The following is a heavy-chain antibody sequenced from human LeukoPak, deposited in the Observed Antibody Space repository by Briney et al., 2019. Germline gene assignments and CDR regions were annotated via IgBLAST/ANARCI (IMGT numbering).Heavy chain of an antibody. J-gene: IGHJ4*02. D-gene: IGHD3-10*01. Sequence: ASVKVPCKASGYTFTGYYMHWVRQAPGQGLEWMGWINPNSGGTNYAQKFQGRVTMTRDTSISTAYMELSRLRSDDTAVYYCARGRVPYYYGSGSYYNAYYFDYWGQGTLVTVSS. CDR2: INPNSGGT. CDR3: ARGRVPYYYGSGSYYNAYYFDY. CDR1: GYTFTGYY. V-gene: IGHV1-2*02.